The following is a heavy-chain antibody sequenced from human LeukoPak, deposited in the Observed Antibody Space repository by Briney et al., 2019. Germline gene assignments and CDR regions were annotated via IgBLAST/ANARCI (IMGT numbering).Heavy chain of an antibody. CDR3: ARGLKFYDILTAYYTFPYFDC. Sequence: PSETLSLTCTVSGGSLSSYYWTWIRQPPGKGLEWIGYIYYSGSTNYNPSLKSRVTISIDTSKNQFSLKLSSVTVADTAVYYCARGLKFYDILTAYYTFPYFDCWGQGALVTVSS. J-gene: IGHJ4*02. CDR1: GGSLSSYY. D-gene: IGHD3-9*01. V-gene: IGHV4-59*01. CDR2: IYYSGST.